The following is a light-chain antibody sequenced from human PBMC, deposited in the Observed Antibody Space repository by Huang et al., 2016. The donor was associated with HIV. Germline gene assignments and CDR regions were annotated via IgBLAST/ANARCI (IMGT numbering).Light chain of an antibody. Sequence: EIVMTQSPVTLSVSPGERVTLSCRASQSVGSNLAWYQQKPGKPPRLLSYGASTRATGIPARFSGSGSGTEFALIISSLQSEDSAVYYCQQYNNRPPLTFGGGTKVEIK. CDR3: QQYNNRPPLT. CDR1: QSVGSN. CDR2: GAS. V-gene: IGKV3-15*01. J-gene: IGKJ4*01.